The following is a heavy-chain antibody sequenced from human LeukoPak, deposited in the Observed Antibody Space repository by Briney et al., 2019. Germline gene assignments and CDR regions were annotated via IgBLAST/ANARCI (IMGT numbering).Heavy chain of an antibody. Sequence: PSQTLSLTCTVSGGSISSGSYYWSWIRQPAGKGLEWIGRIYTSGSTNYNPSLKSRVSISVDTSKNQFSLKLSSVTAADTAVYYCARGIVGANPYYYYYMDVWGKGTTVTVSS. CDR2: IYTSGST. J-gene: IGHJ6*03. CDR3: ARGIVGANPYYYYYMDV. D-gene: IGHD1-26*01. V-gene: IGHV4-61*02. CDR1: GGSISSGSYY.